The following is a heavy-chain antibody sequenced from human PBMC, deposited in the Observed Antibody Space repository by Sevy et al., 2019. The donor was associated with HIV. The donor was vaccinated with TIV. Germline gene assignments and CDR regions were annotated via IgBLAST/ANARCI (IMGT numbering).Heavy chain of an antibody. D-gene: IGHD4-4*01. Sequence: GGSLRLSCAASGFTFSDYYMSWIRHAPGKGLEWVSYISNSGSTIYYADSVKGRFTISRDNAKNSLYLQMNSLRAEDTAVYYCARAITLTTFPYYGMDVWGQGTTVTVSS. CDR3: ARAITLTTFPYYGMDV. V-gene: IGHV3-11*01. CDR1: GFTFSDYY. J-gene: IGHJ6*02. CDR2: ISNSGSTI.